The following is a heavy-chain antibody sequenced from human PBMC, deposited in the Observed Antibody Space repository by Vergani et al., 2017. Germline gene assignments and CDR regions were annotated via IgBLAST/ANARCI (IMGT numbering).Heavy chain of an antibody. CDR2: IKQDGSEK. V-gene: IGHV3-7*01. CDR1: EFILGTYW. Sequence: DVQIVESGGGLVQPGGSLRLSCTGSEFILGTYWMTWVRQAPRKGLEWVASIKQDGSEKQYVDSVKGRFTISRDKSQNTVNLQMNSLRTEDTAVYFCANSVIAGNVGVAYFGMDVWGRGTTVTVSS. CDR3: ANSVIAGNVGVAYFGMDV. J-gene: IGHJ6*02. D-gene: IGHD2/OR15-2a*01.